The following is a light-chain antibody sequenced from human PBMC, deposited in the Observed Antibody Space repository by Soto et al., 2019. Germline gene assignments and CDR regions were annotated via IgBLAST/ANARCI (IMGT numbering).Light chain of an antibody. CDR3: QQYNSDSCT. V-gene: IGKV1-5*01. CDR2: GAS. J-gene: IGKJ2*02. CDR1: PSISNW. Sequence: DIKMPQSPSTLSAPVGDRVTITCRASPSISNWLAWYQQKPWTAPKLLIYGASRLESGVPSRFSGSGSGTEFTLSLSSQQPDDFGTYDVQQYNSDSCTFSQGTKLEI.